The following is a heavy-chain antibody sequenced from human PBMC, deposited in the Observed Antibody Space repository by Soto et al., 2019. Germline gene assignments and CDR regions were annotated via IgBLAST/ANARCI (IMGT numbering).Heavy chain of an antibody. V-gene: IGHV3-23*01. Sequence: GGSLRLSCSASGFTFSSYAMTWVRQVPGKGLEWVSSTSDSGDTTYYADSVRGRFTISRDNSKNTLDLQISSLRAEDTAVYYCARGGPRDGYKDFDYWGQGTLVTVSS. CDR2: TSDSGDTT. CDR1: GFTFSSYA. CDR3: ARGGPRDGYKDFDY. J-gene: IGHJ4*02. D-gene: IGHD5-12*01.